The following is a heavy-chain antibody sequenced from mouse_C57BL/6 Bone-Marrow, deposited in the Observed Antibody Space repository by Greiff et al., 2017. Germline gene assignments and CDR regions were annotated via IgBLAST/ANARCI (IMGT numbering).Heavy chain of an antibody. J-gene: IGHJ2*01. Sequence: QVQLQQSGAELVKPGASVKMSCKASGYTFTTYPIEWMKQNHGKSLEWIGNFHPYNDDTKFNEQVKGKATLTVEKSYSTVYLELSRLTSSDSAVYYCARVGKYGEYYFDYWGQGTTLTVSS. CDR3: ARVGKYGEYYFDY. CDR1: GYTFTTYP. V-gene: IGHV1-47*01. CDR2: FHPYNDDT. D-gene: IGHD2-1*01.